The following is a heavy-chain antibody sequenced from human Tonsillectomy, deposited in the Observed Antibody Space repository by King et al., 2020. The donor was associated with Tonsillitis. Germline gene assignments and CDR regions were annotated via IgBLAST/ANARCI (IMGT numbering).Heavy chain of an antibody. D-gene: IGHD3-9*01. V-gene: IGHV3-15*01. CDR3: TTLVLRYFARTYYFDY. Sequence: QLVQSGGGLVKPGGSLRLSCAASGFTFSNAWMSWVRQAPGKGLEWVGRIKSKTDGGTTDYAAPVKGRFTISRDDSKNTLYLQMNSLKTEDTAVYYCTTLVLRYFARTYYFDYWGQGTLVTVSS. J-gene: IGHJ4*02. CDR1: GFTFSNAW. CDR2: IKSKTDGGTT.